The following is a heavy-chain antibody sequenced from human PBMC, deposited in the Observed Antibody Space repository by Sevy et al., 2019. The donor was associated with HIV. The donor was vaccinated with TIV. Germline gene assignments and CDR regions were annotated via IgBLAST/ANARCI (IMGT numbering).Heavy chain of an antibody. CDR2: VYYSGST. Sequence: SETLSLTCTVSGGSVSSGSHYWNWIRQPPGKGLEWIGFVYYSGSTNYNSSLESRVTISVDTSKNQFSLKLRSVTAADTAVYYCAGGSQFDAFDIWGQGTVVTVSS. V-gene: IGHV4-61*01. J-gene: IGHJ3*02. CDR1: GGSVSSGSHY. CDR3: AGGSQFDAFDI.